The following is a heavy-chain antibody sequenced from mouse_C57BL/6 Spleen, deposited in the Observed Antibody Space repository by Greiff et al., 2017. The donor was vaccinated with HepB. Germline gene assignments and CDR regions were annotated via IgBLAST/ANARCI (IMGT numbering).Heavy chain of an antibody. CDR2: IYPGSGST. J-gene: IGHJ3*01. CDR3: ARWDYGSAWFAY. Sequence: QVQLKQPGAELVKPGASVKMSCKASGYTFTSYWITWVKQRPGQGLEWIGDIYPGSGSTNYNEKFKSKATLTVDTSSSTAYMQLSSLTSEDSAVYYCARWDYGSAWFAYWGQGTLVTVSA. V-gene: IGHV1-55*01. CDR1: GYTFTSYW. D-gene: IGHD1-1*01.